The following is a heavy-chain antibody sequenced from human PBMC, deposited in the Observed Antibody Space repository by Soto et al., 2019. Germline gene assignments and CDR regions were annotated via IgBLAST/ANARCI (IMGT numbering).Heavy chain of an antibody. CDR1: GYSFSNYS. J-gene: IGHJ4*02. V-gene: IGHV1-46*01. D-gene: IGHD1-1*01. CDR2: INPNGGST. CDR3: ASDGVQLWPRYDCDY. Sequence: VQLVQSGAEVKKPGASVQVSCKTSGYSFSNYSMHWVRQVPGQGLEWMGKINPNGGSTSLAQKFKDAVTLTRDTSTNTVYMELSSLTSEDTAVYYCASDGVQLWPRYDCDYWGQGTLVTVSS.